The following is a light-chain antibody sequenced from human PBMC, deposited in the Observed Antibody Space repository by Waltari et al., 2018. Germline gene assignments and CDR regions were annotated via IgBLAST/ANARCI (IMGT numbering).Light chain of an antibody. CDR3: KQTYSSPWT. V-gene: IGKV1-39*01. CDR2: AAS. CDR1: LSISTS. Sequence: DFQVTQSPSSLSASVGDRVSITCRASLSISTSLIWYQQKPGKAPKLLVYAASSLHSGVPSRFSGSGSGTDFTLTVSSLQPEDFATYYCKQTYSSPWTFGQGTKVESK. J-gene: IGKJ1*01.